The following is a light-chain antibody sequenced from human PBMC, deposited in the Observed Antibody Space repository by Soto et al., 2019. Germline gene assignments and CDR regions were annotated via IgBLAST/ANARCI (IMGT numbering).Light chain of an antibody. CDR1: QAIGVY. CDR3: QKYNSAPLT. CDR2: AAS. J-gene: IGKJ4*01. V-gene: IGKV1-27*01. Sequence: DIQVTQSPSSLSASLGNRVTITCRANQAIGVYLAWCQQQPGKGPKLLIYAASALQSGVPSRFSGSGSGTDFTLTISSLPPEDIATYYCQKYNSAPLTFGGGTKVDIK.